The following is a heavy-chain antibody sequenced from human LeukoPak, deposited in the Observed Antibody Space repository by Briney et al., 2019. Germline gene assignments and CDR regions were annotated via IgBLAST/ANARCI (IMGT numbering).Heavy chain of an antibody. D-gene: IGHD5-18*01. J-gene: IGHJ6*04. CDR1: GGSFSGYY. Sequence: SETLSLTCAVYGGSFSGYYWSWIRQPPGKGLEWIGEINHSGSTNYNPSLKSRVTISVDTSKNQFSLKLSSVTAADTAVYYCARDITAFTMDVWGKGTTVTISS. CDR2: INHSGST. V-gene: IGHV4-34*01. CDR3: ARDITAFTMDV.